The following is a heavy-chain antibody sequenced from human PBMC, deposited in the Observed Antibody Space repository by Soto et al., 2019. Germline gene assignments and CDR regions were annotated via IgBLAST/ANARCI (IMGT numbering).Heavy chain of an antibody. CDR1: GFTFSSYA. V-gene: IGHV3-23*01. J-gene: IGHJ6*02. D-gene: IGHD6-19*01. Sequence: GGSLRLSCAASGFTFSSYAMSWVRQAPGKGLEWVSAISGSGGSTYYADSVKGRFTISRDNSKNTLYLQMNSVRAEDTAVYYCAKGGDSSGWYYYYYGMAVWGQGTTVTVSS. CDR3: AKGGDSSGWYYYYYGMAV. CDR2: ISGSGGST.